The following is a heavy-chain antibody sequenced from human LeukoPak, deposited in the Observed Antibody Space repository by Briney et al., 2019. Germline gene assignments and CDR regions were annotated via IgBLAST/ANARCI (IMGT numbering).Heavy chain of an antibody. D-gene: IGHD6-19*01. Sequence: SGPTLVNPTQTLTLTCTFSGVALSTSGVCGGCIRHPPGKALEWLSLIDWDDDKRYSPYLKSRLTITKDTSKNQVVLTMTNMDPVDTATYYCAHRLDSDWAFDYWGQGTLVTVSS. CDR3: AHRLDSDWAFDY. V-gene: IGHV2-5*02. CDR1: GVALSTSGVC. CDR2: IDWDDDK. J-gene: IGHJ4*02.